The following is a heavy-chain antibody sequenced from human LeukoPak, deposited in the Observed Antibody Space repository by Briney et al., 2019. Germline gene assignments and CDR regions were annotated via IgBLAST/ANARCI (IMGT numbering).Heavy chain of an antibody. V-gene: IGHV1-69*13. D-gene: IGHD6-19*01. J-gene: IGHJ4*02. Sequence: ASVKVSCKASGGTFSSYAISWVRQAPGQGLEWMGGIIPIFGTANYAQKFQGRVTITADESTSTAYMELSSLRSEVTAVYYCARNTAVAGVFVYWGQGTLVTVSS. CDR3: ARNTAVAGVFVY. CDR2: IIPIFGTA. CDR1: GGTFSSYA.